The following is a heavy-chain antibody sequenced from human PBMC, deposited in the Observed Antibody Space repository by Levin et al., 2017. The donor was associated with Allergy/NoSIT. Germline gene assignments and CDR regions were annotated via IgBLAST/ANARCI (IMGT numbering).Heavy chain of an antibody. V-gene: IGHV2-70*11. CDR2: IDWDDDE. Sequence: SGPTLAKPTETLTLTCTFSGFSLSTSGMCVSWIRQAPGKALEWLARIDWDDDEYYSTSLKTRLTISKDTSKNQVILTMTNMDPVDTATYYCARFGSNYYDSTGYYQYYFDSWGQGTLVTVSS. CDR1: GFSLSTSGMC. J-gene: IGHJ4*02. CDR3: ARFGSNYYDSTGYYQYYFDS. D-gene: IGHD3-22*01.